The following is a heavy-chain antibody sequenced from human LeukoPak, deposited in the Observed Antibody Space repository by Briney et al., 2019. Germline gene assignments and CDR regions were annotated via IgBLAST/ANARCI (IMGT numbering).Heavy chain of an antibody. CDR2: FDPEDGET. CDR3: TSSSGYGDYGLDY. J-gene: IGHJ4*02. V-gene: IGHV1-24*01. Sequence: GASVKVSCKVSGYTLTELSMHWVRQAPGKGLEWMGGFDPEDGETIYAQKFQGRVTMTEDTSTDTAYMELSSLKTEDTAVYYCTSSSGYGDYGLDYWGQGTLVTVSS. D-gene: IGHD4-17*01. CDR1: GYTLTELS.